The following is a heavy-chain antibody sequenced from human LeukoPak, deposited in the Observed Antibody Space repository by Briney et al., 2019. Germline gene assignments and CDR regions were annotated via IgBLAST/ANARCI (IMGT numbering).Heavy chain of an antibody. V-gene: IGHV3-23*01. D-gene: IGHD3-10*01. Sequence: GGSLRLSCAASGFTFSSYAMSWVRQAPGKGLEWVSAISGSGGSTYYADSVKGRFTISRDNSKNTLYLQMNSLRAEDTAVYYCAKELVRGYYGSGSYFDYWGQGTLVTVSS. J-gene: IGHJ4*02. CDR3: AKELVRGYYGSGSYFDY. CDR1: GFTFSSYA. CDR2: ISGSGGST.